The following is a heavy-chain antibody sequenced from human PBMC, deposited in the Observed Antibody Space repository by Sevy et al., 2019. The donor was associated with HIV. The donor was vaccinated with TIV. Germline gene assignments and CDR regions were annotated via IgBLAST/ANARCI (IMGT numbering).Heavy chain of an antibody. J-gene: IGHJ3*02. CDR3: ARPYGSGSWEAFDI. Sequence: GGSLRLSCAASGFTFNTHVMIWVRQAPGKGLEWVSSITSSSNYIYYADSVKGRFTISRDNAKDSVYLQMNSLRAEDTAVYYCARPYGSGSWEAFDIWGQGTMVTVSS. D-gene: IGHD3-10*01. V-gene: IGHV3-21*01. CDR2: ITSSSNYI. CDR1: GFTFNTHV.